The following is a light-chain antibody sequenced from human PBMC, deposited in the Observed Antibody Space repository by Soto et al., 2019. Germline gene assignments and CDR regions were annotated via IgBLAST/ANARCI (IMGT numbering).Light chain of an antibody. V-gene: IGLV2-23*01. CDR1: GNDVGGYNL. Sequence: QSALTQPASMSVSPGQSITISCTGSGNDVGGYNLVSWYQHHPGKVPKLVIFEAYKRPSGVSDRFPGSKSGNTASLTISGLQAGDEADYYCLSYAGTDTWIFGGGTKLTVL. CDR3: LSYAGTDTWI. CDR2: EAY. J-gene: IGLJ2*01.